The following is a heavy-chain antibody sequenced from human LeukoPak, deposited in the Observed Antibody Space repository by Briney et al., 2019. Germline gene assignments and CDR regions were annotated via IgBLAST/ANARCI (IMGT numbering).Heavy chain of an antibody. CDR1: GFTFNSYA. J-gene: IGHJ4*02. Sequence: GGSLRLSCAASGFTFNSYAMNWVRQAPGKGLEWVSAISGSGDTTYYADSVKGRFTISRDTSKNTLYLQMSSLIAEDTAVYYCAKEVVVRGVIIPLWGQGTLVTVSS. V-gene: IGHV3-23*01. D-gene: IGHD3-10*01. CDR2: ISGSGDTT. CDR3: AKEVVVRGVIIPL.